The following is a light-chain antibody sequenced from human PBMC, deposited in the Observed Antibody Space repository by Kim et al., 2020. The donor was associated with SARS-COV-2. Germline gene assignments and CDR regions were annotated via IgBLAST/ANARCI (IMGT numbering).Light chain of an antibody. V-gene: IGKV1-33*01. CDR1: QDINNY. Sequence: DIQMTQSPSSLSASVGDRITITCQASQDINNYLNWYQQKPGKAPKVLIYDASNLKTGVPSRFSGSGSGTDFTFTISSLQPEDIAIYYCQQYDSRPRTFGEGTKVDIK. CDR3: QQYDSRPRT. J-gene: IGKJ4*01. CDR2: DAS.